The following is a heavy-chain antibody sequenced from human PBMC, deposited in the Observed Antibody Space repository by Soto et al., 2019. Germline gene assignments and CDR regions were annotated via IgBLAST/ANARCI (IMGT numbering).Heavy chain of an antibody. V-gene: IGHV3-21*01. CDR1: GFTFSSYS. J-gene: IGHJ4*02. D-gene: IGHD2-15*01. CDR3: ARDYSEYCSGGSCSADPYYFDY. CDR2: ISSSSSYI. Sequence: GGSLRLSCAASGFTFSSYSMNWVRQAPGKGLEWVSSISSSSSYIYYADSVKGRFTISRDNAKNSLYLQMNSLRAEDTAVYYCARDYSEYCSGGSCSADPYYFDYWGQGTLVTVSS.